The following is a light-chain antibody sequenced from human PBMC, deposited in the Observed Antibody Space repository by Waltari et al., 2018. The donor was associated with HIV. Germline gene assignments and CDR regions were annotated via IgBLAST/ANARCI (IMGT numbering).Light chain of an antibody. J-gene: IGLJ2*01. Sequence: QSVLTQPPSVSAAPGQKVNISCSGSSSNIGNNYVSWYQHLPGTAPQLLISENYKRPSGIPDRFSGSKSGTSATLGITGLQPGDEADYYCGTWDSSLSAGVFGGGTKLTVL. CDR2: ENY. V-gene: IGLV1-51*02. CDR1: SSNIGNNY. CDR3: GTWDSSLSAGV.